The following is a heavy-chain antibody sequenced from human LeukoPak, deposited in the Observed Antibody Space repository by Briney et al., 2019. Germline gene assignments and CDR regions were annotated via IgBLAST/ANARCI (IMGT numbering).Heavy chain of an antibody. Sequence: GGSLRLSCEASGFTFSSYAMNWVRQAPGKGLEWVSGITETGGTTDYTDSVKGRFKISRDNSKNILYVQMNSLRDEDTAVYYCAKGEYGSGWPDWGQGTLVSVSS. V-gene: IGHV3-23*01. D-gene: IGHD6-19*01. CDR3: AKGEYGSGWPD. J-gene: IGHJ4*02. CDR1: GFTFSSYA. CDR2: ITETGGTT.